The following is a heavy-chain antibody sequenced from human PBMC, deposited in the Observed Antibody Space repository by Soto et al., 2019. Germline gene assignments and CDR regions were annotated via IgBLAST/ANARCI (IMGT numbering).Heavy chain of an antibody. D-gene: IGHD3-3*02. CDR2: IYYSGST. CDR3: ARVEVLDYGMDV. J-gene: IGHJ6*02. Sequence: SETLSLTCTVSGGSISSGGYYWSWIRQHPGKGLEWIGYIYYSGSTYYNPSLKSRVTISVDTSKNQFSLKLSSVTAADTAVYYCARVEVLDYGMDVWGQGTTVTVSS. CDR1: GGSISSGGYY. V-gene: IGHV4-31*03.